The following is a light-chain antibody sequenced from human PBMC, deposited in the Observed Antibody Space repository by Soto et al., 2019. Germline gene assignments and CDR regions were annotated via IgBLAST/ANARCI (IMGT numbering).Light chain of an antibody. CDR2: DTS. CDR1: QSVSSN. V-gene: IGKV3-15*01. J-gene: IGKJ2*01. Sequence: EIVMTQSPGTLSVSPGESATLSCRASQSVSSNLAWYQQKPGQAPRLLIYDTSTRATGVPARFSGSGSGTEFTLTISSLQAEDFALYYCQQYNNWPLTFGQGTKLEIK. CDR3: QQYNNWPLT.